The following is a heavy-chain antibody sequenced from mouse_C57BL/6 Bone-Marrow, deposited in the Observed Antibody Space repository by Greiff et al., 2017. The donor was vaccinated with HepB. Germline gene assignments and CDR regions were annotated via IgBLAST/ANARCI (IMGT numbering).Heavy chain of an antibody. J-gene: IGHJ4*01. CDR3: ASPYYYGYYYAMDY. CDR2: IYPGDGDT. V-gene: IGHV1-82*01. CDR1: GYAFSSSW. D-gene: IGHD1-1*01. Sequence: VMLVESGPELVKPGASVKISCKASGYAFSSSWMNWVKQRPGKGLEWIGRIYPGDGDTNYNGKFKGKATLTADKSSSTAYMQLSSLTSEDSAVYFCASPYYYGYYYAMDYWGQGTSVTVSS.